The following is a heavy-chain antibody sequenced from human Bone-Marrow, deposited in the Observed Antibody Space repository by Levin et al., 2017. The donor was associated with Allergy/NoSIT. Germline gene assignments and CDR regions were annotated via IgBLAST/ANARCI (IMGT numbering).Heavy chain of an antibody. CDR2: IRNKANSYTA. Sequence: GGSLRLSCAASGFTFSDYYMDWVRQTPGKGLEWVGRIRNKANSYTAEYAASVKGRLTISRDDSKNSLYLHMNNLKTEDTAVYYCARTTVISMSLDALDIWGQGTMVTVSS. CDR1: GFTFSDYY. J-gene: IGHJ3*02. V-gene: IGHV3-72*01. CDR3: ARTTVISMSLDALDI. D-gene: IGHD4-23*01.